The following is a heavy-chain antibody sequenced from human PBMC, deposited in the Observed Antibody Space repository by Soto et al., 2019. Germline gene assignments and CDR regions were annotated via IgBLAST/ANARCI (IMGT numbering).Heavy chain of an antibody. CDR3: PIATPVASAIVYGLDV. J-gene: IGHJ6*02. CDR1: GDSISRRNW. CDR2: IHHSGST. D-gene: IGHD1-26*01. V-gene: IGHV4-4*02. Sequence: SETLSLTCAVSGDSISRRNWWSWVRQSPGQGLEWIGEIHHSGSTNYNLSLKSRVTISIDKSKNHFSLSLTSVTAADTAVYYCPIATPVASAIVYGLDVWGQGTAVTVSS.